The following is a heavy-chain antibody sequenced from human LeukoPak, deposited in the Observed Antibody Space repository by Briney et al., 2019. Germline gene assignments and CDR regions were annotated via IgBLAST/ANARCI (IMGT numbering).Heavy chain of an antibody. CDR3: ARGYRKSGSYYDAFDI. D-gene: IGHD1-26*01. Sequence: GGSLRLSCVASGFTFSSYWMHWVRQAPGKGLVWVSRINSDGSSTSYADSVKGRFTISRDNAKNTLYLQMNSLRAEDTAVYYCARGYRKSGSYYDAFDIWGQGTMVTVSS. V-gene: IGHV3-74*01. CDR1: GFTFSSYW. J-gene: IGHJ3*02. CDR2: INSDGSST.